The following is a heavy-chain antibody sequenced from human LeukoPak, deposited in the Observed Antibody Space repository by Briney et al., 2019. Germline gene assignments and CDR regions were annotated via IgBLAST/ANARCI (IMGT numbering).Heavy chain of an antibody. D-gene: IGHD6-6*01. J-gene: IGHJ4*02. CDR2: INHSGST. CDR3: ASARMAMADY. CDR1: GGSFSGYY. Sequence: PSETLSLTCAVYGGSFSGYYWSWIRQPPGKGLEWIGEINHSGSTNYNPSLKSRVTISVDTSKNQFSLKLSSVTAADTAVYYCASARMAMADYWGQGTLVTVSS. V-gene: IGHV4-34*01.